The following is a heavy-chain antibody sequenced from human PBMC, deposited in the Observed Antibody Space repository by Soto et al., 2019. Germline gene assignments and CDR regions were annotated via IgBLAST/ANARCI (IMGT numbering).Heavy chain of an antibody. CDR3: AKDRYDSSGAARYYYYGMVV. Sequence: LRLSCAASGFTFSSYAMSWVRQAPGKGLEWVSAISGSGGSTYYADSVKGRFTISRDNSKNTLYLQMNSLRAEDTAVYYCAKDRYDSSGAARYYYYGMVVWGQGTTVTVSS. V-gene: IGHV3-23*01. CDR1: GFTFSSYA. CDR2: ISGSGGST. J-gene: IGHJ6*02. D-gene: IGHD3-22*01.